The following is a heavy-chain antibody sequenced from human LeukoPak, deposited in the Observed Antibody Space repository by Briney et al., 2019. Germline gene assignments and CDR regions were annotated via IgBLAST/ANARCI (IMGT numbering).Heavy chain of an antibody. V-gene: IGHV3-48*02. CDR2: ISGSSGTI. J-gene: IGHJ4*02. D-gene: IGHD4-17*01. CDR1: GFALSTYS. Sequence: GGSLRLSCAASGFALSTYSMNWVRQAPGKGLEWVSYISGSSGTIYYADSVKGRFTISRDNAKNSLYLQMNSLRDEETAVYYCARTPPTAGLTTIGVGSDYWGQGTLVTVSS. CDR3: ARTPPTAGLTTIGVGSDY.